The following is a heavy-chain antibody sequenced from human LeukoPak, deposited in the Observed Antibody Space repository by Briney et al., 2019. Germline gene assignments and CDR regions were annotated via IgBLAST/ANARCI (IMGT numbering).Heavy chain of an antibody. CDR1: GGSMSTYY. Sequence: PSETLSLTCTVSGGSMSTYYWSWIRQPPGKGLEWIAYIYHSGSTNYNPSLKSRVTISVDTSKNQFSVKLNSVTAADTAVYYCAREVGWLHPQGAFDIWGQGTMVTVSS. D-gene: IGHD5-12*01. CDR3: AREVGWLHPQGAFDI. V-gene: IGHV4-59*12. J-gene: IGHJ3*02. CDR2: IYHSGST.